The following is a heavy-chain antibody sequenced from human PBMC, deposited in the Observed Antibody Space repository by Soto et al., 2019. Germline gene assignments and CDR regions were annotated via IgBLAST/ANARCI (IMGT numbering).Heavy chain of an antibody. J-gene: IGHJ1*01. V-gene: IGHV1-18*01. Sequence: QVQLVQSGAEVKKPGASVKVSCKASGYTFSNFGISWVRQAPGQEPEWMGWISGYNGNTKYTQTLQGRVTMTTDTSTTTAYMELRSLRSEDTAVYYCARGGSSWSAEYYQYWGQGTLVIVYS. D-gene: IGHD6-13*01. CDR1: GYTFSNFG. CDR3: ARGGSSWSAEYYQY. CDR2: ISGYNGNT.